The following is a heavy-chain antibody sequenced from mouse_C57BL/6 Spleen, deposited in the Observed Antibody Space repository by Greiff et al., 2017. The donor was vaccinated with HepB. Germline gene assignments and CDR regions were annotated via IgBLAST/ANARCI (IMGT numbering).Heavy chain of an antibody. CDR2: IDPADSET. CDR1: GYTFTSYW. CDR3: ARKAYYGNYDAMDY. J-gene: IGHJ4*01. Sequence: QVQLQQPGAELVRPGSSVKLSCKASGYTFTSYWMHWVKQRPIQGLEWIGNIDPADSETHYNQKFKDKATLTVDKSSSTAYMQLSSLTSEDSAVYYCARKAYYGNYDAMDYWGQGTSVTVSS. V-gene: IGHV1-52*01. D-gene: IGHD2-10*01.